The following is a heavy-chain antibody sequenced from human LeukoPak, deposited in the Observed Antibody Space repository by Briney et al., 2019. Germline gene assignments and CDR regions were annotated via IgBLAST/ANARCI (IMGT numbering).Heavy chain of an antibody. CDR1: GFAFNTYS. D-gene: IGHD2/OR15-2a*01. CDR2: IFSSSTYI. J-gene: IGHJ4*02. CDR3: ARDFYDGFALDY. Sequence: GESLRLSCAASGFAFNTYSMNWVRQAPGKGLEWVSFIFSSSTYIYYTDSVKGRFTISRDNARNSLYLQMDNLRAEDTGVYHCARDFYDGFALDYWGQGTLVTVSS. V-gene: IGHV3-21*03.